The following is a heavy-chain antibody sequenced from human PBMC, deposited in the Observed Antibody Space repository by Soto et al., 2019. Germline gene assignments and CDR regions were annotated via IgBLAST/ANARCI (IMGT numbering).Heavy chain of an antibody. J-gene: IGHJ6*02. D-gene: IGHD3-3*01. Sequence: GASVKVSCKASGGTFSSYAISWVRQAPGQGLEWMGGIIPIFGTANYAQKFQGRVTIAADKSTSTAYMELSSLRSEDTAVYYCARDYDFWSGYYTGVYYYGMDVWGQGTTVTVSS. V-gene: IGHV1-69*06. CDR1: GGTFSSYA. CDR3: ARDYDFWSGYYTGVYYYGMDV. CDR2: IIPIFGTA.